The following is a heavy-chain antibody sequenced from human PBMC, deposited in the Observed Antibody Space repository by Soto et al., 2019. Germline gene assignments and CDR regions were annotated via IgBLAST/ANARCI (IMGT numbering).Heavy chain of an antibody. CDR2: IYYSGST. V-gene: IGHV4-39*07. Sequence: SETLSLTCTVSGGSISSSSYYWGWIRQPPGKGLEWIGSIYYSGSTYYNPSLKSRVTISVDTSKNQFSLKLTSVTAADTALYYCASSIPYNGNLNYFDSGARGPWSPSPQ. D-gene: IGHD1-7*01. CDR3: ASSIPYNGNLNYFDS. J-gene: IGHJ4*02. CDR1: GGSISSSSYY.